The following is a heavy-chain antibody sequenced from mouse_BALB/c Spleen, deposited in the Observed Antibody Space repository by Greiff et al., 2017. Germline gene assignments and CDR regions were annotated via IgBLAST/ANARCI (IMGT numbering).Heavy chain of an antibody. V-gene: IGHV3-8*02. D-gene: IGHD1-1*01. J-gene: IGHJ1*01. CDR3: ARRGYGSSYWYFDV. Sequence: EVKLVESGPSLVKPSQTLSLTCSVTGDSITSGYWNWIRKFPGNKLEYMGYISYSGSTYYNPSLKSRISITRDTSKNQYYLQLNSVTTEDTATYYCARRGYGSSYWYFDVWGAGTTVTVSS. CDR2: ISYSGST. CDR1: GDSITSGY.